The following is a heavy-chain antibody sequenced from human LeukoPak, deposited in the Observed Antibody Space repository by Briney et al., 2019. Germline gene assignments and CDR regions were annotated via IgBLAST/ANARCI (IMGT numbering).Heavy chain of an antibody. D-gene: IGHD3-10*01. Sequence: GGSLRLSCAASGFTFSSYGMHWVRQAPGKGLEWVAVISYDGSNKYYADSVKGRFTISRDNSKNTLYLQMNSLRAKDTAVYYCAKDPRPYGSGSYYPPGWWGQGTLVTVSS. CDR2: ISYDGSNK. J-gene: IGHJ4*02. CDR3: AKDPRPYGSGSYYPPGW. CDR1: GFTFSSYG. V-gene: IGHV3-30*18.